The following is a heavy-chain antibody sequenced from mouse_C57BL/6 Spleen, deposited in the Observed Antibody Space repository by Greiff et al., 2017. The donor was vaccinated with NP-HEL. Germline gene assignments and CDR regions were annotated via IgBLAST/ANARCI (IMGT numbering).Heavy chain of an antibody. CDR3: ARYGAHYYAMDY. Sequence: VQLQESGAELARPGASVKLSCKASGYTFTSYGISWVKQRTGQGLEWIGEIYPRSGNTYYNEKFKGKATLTADKSSSTAYMELRSLTSEDSAVYFCARYGAHYYAMDYWGQGTSVTVSS. CDR2: IYPRSGNT. D-gene: IGHD1-1*02. V-gene: IGHV1-81*01. J-gene: IGHJ4*01. CDR1: GYTFTSYG.